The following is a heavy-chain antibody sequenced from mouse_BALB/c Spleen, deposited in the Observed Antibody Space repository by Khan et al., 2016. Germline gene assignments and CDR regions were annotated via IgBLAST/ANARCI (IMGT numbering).Heavy chain of an antibody. J-gene: IGHJ2*01. CDR3: ASYYGSSYDYFDY. Sequence: VQLQESGAELARPGASVKLSCKASGYTFTSYWMQWVKQRPGQGLEWIGAIYPGDGDTRYTQKFKGKATLTADKSSSPAYMQLSCLSSEDSAVYYCASYYGSSYDYFDYWGQGTTLTVSS. CDR1: GYTFTSYW. CDR2: IYPGDGDT. V-gene: IGHV1-87*01. D-gene: IGHD1-1*01.